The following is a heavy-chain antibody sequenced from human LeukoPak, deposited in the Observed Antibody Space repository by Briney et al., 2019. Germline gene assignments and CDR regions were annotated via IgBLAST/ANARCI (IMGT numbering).Heavy chain of an antibody. CDR1: GFTFSSYS. J-gene: IGHJ4*02. CDR2: ISSSSSYI. V-gene: IGHV3-21*01. D-gene: IGHD3-10*01. Sequence: GSLRLSCAASGFTFSSYSMNWVRQAPGKGLEWGSSISSSSSYIYYADSVKGRFTISRDNAKNSLYLQINSLRAEDTAVYYCARDNRAKWFGEYYQGSSWGQGTLVTVSS. CDR3: ARDNRAKWFGEYYQGSS.